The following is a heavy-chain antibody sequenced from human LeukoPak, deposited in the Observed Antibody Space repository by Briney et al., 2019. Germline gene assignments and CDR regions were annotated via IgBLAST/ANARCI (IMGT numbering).Heavy chain of an antibody. CDR2: IDSSGSYI. D-gene: IGHD5-24*01. V-gene: IGHV3-21*01. Sequence: GGSLRLSCAASGFIFTNYNMNWVRQAPGKGLEWVSSIDSSGSYIYYADSVRGRFTVSRDNAKNSLYLEMSGLRDEDSAVYYCARDPMSTIPLYFDPWGQGTLVTVSS. CDR1: GFIFTNYN. J-gene: IGHJ5*02. CDR3: ARDPMSTIPLYFDP.